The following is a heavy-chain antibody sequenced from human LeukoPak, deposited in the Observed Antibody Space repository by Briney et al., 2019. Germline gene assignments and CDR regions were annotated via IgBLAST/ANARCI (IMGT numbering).Heavy chain of an antibody. Sequence: ASVKVSCEASGYTFTSYDVNWVRQATGQGLEWMGWMNPNSGNTGYAQKFQGRVTITRNTSISTAYMELSSLRSEDTAVYYCARPIAAAGKDFDYWGQGTLVTVSS. D-gene: IGHD6-13*01. CDR2: MNPNSGNT. V-gene: IGHV1-8*03. CDR1: GYTFTSYD. CDR3: ARPIAAAGKDFDY. J-gene: IGHJ4*02.